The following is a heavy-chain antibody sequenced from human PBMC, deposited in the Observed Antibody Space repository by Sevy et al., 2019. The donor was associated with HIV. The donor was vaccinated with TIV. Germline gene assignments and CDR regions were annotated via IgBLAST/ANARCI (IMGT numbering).Heavy chain of an antibody. Sequence: GGSLRLSCAASGFTFSSYWMSWVRQAPGKGLEWVANIKQDGSEKYYVDSVKGRFTISRDNAKNSLYLQMNSLRAEDTAVYYCAKNGSGRLRYYYGMDVWGQGTTVTVSS. J-gene: IGHJ6*02. CDR3: AKNGSGRLRYYYGMDV. V-gene: IGHV3-7*03. CDR2: IKQDGSEK. CDR1: GFTFSSYW. D-gene: IGHD3-10*01.